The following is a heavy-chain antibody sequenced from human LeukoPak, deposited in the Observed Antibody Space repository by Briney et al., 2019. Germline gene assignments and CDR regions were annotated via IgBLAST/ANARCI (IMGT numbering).Heavy chain of an antibody. Sequence: GGSLRLSCAASGFTFNSYCMSWVRQSPGKGLEWVANINQDGSNKYYVDSVKGRFTISRDNSKNSLYLQMNSLRAEDTAVYYCITGHSGRSSPIIDTHFDYWGQGTLVTVSS. CDR3: ITGHSGRSSPIIDTHFDY. CDR2: INQDGSNK. D-gene: IGHD1-20*01. CDR1: GFTFNSYC. J-gene: IGHJ4*02. V-gene: IGHV3-7*01.